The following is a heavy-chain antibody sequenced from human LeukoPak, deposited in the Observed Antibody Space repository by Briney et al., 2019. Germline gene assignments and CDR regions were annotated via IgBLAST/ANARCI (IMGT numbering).Heavy chain of an antibody. V-gene: IGHV1-18*01. CDR3: ARLDYDILTGLDAFDI. D-gene: IGHD3-9*01. CDR1: GYTFTSYG. Sequence: ASVEVSCKASGYTFTSYGISWVRQAPGQGLEWMGWISAYNGNTNYTQKLQGRVTMTTDTSTSTAYMELRSLRSDDTAVYYCARLDYDILTGLDAFDIWGQGTMVTVSS. CDR2: ISAYNGNT. J-gene: IGHJ3*02.